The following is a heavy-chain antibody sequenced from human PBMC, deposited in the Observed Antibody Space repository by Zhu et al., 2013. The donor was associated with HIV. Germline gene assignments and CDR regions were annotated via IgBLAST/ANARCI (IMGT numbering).Heavy chain of an antibody. J-gene: IGHJ4*02. Sequence: QVHLVQSGAEVKKPGSSVKVSCKASGGTFSSYAISWVRLAPGQGLEWMGGIIPLFGTANYAQKFQGRVTITADESTSAAYMELRRLTSEDTAVYYCARGGYCSGGSCYFDNWGQGTLVPVSA. CDR2: IIPLFGTA. D-gene: IGHD2-15*01. CDR3: ARGGYCSGGSCYFDN. CDR1: GGTFSSYA. V-gene: IGHV1-69*01.